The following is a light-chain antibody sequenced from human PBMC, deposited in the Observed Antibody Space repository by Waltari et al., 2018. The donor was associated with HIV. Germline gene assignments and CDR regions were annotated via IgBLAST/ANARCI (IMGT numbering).Light chain of an antibody. V-gene: IGLV3-1*01. J-gene: IGLJ1*01. CDR1: QLGDKY. CDR3: QAWDTSTGV. Sequence: SYELIQPPSVSVSPGQTATITCSGDQLGDKYVCWYQQKPGQSPVLVVYQDNKRPSGIPGRFSGSNSGNTATLTINGTQAVDEGDYYCQAWDTSTGVFGAGTKVSVL. CDR2: QDN.